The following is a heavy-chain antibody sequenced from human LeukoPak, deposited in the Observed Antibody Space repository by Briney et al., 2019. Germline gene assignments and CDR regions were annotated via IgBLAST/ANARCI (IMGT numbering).Heavy chain of an antibody. Sequence: TSETLSLTCTVSGGSISSSSYYWGWIRQPPGKGLEWIGSIYYSGSTYYNPSLKSRVTISVDTSKNQFSLKLSSVTAADTAVYYCARDSGGYDAFDIWGQGTMVTVSS. D-gene: IGHD3-22*01. J-gene: IGHJ3*02. CDR1: GGSISSSSYY. CDR2: IYYSGST. CDR3: ARDSGGYDAFDI. V-gene: IGHV4-39*07.